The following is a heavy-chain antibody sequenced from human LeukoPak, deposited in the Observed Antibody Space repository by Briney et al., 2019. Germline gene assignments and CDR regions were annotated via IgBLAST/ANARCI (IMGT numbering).Heavy chain of an antibody. CDR2: IYTSGST. V-gene: IGHV4-61*02. CDR1: GGSISSGSYY. Sequence: PSETLSLTCTVSGGSISSGSYYSNWIRQPAGKGLEWIGRIYTSGSTNYNPSLKSRVTVSVDTSKNQFSLKLSSVTAADTAVYYCARQTGSGLFILPGGQGTLVTVSS. D-gene: IGHD3/OR15-3a*01. J-gene: IGHJ4*02. CDR3: ARQTGSGLFILP.